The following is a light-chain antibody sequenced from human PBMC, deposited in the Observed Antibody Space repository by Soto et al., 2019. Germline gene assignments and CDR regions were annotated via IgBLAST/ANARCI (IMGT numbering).Light chain of an antibody. CDR1: QGLXSY. CDR2: GAS. V-gene: IGKV3-20*01. J-gene: IGKJ1*01. CDR3: QQYAGSTRT. Sequence: IVLTQSPATLSVSLGESATLSCRASQGLXSYFDWYQQKSGQAPRILXYGASRRATGSPDRLTGSGSGTDFTLPINRVEPEDFSVYFSQQYAGSTRTFGQGTKVDIK.